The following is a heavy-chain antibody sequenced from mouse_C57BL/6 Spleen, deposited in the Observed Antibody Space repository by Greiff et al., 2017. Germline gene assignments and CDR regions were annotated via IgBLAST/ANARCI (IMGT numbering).Heavy chain of an antibody. CDR2: IHPNSGST. J-gene: IGHJ1*03. CDR1: GYTFTSYW. Sequence: QVQLKESGAELVKPGASVKLSCKASGYTFTSYWMHWVKQRPGQGLEWIGMIHPNSGSTNYNEKFKSKATLTVDKSSSTAYMQLSSLTSEDSAVYYCASDYSNTRYFDVWGTGTTVTVSS. V-gene: IGHV1-64*01. D-gene: IGHD2-5*01. CDR3: ASDYSNTRYFDV.